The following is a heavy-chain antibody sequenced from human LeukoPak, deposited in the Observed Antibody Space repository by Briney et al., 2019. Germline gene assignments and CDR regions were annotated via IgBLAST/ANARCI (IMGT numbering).Heavy chain of an antibody. CDR2: ISNDGSKK. V-gene: IGHV3-30*18. Sequence: GSLRLSCAAPGFTFSPYAMHWVRQAPGKGLEWVVLISNDGSKKYYADSVKGRFTISRDNSKNTLDLQMNSLRAEDTAVYYCAKDGYCSSTSCYPNHFDSWGQGTLVTVSS. J-gene: IGHJ4*02. CDR1: GFTFSPYA. D-gene: IGHD2-2*03. CDR3: AKDGYCSSTSCYPNHFDS.